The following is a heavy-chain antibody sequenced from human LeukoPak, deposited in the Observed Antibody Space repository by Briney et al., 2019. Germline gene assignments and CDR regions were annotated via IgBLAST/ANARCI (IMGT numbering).Heavy chain of an antibody. CDR1: GYTFTSYY. V-gene: IGHV1-46*01. J-gene: IGHJ6*03. Sequence: ASVKVSCKASGYTFTSYYIHWVRQAPGQGLEWMGIINPSSGTKSYAQNFQGRVTMTGDTSTSTVYMELSSLRSEDTAVYYCARDGYYGSGSYRASYYYYYYMDVWGKGTTVTISS. CDR3: ARDGYYGSGSYRASYYYYYYMDV. CDR2: INPSSGTK. D-gene: IGHD3-10*01.